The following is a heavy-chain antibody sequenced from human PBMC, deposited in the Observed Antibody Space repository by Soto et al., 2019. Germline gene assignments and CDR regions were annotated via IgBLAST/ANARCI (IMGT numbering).Heavy chain of an antibody. Sequence: GGSLRLSCAASGFTFSSYDMHWVRQATGKGLEWVSAIGTAGDTYYPGSVKGRFTISRENAKNSLYLQMNSLRAEDTAVYYCARDGLTSAYYYGMDVWGQGTTVTVSS. V-gene: IGHV3-13*01. J-gene: IGHJ6*02. CDR1: GFTFSSYD. CDR3: ARDGLTSAYYYGMDV. CDR2: IGTAGDT.